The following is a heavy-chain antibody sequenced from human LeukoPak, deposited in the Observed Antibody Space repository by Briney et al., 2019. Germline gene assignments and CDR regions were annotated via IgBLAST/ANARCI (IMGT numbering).Heavy chain of an antibody. CDR3: AKDQPPSYYYDSSGYSDY. D-gene: IGHD3-22*01. CDR2: ISGSGGST. J-gene: IGHJ4*02. CDR1: GFTFSSYG. V-gene: IGHV3-23*01. Sequence: GGSLRLSCAASGFTFSSYGMSWVRQAPGKGLEWVSAISGSGGSTYYADSVKGRFTISRDNSKNTLYLQMNSLRAEDTAVYYCAKDQPPSYYYDSSGYSDYWGQGTLVTVSS.